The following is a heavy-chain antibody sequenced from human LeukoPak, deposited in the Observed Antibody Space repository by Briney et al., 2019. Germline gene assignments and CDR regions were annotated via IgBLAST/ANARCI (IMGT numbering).Heavy chain of an antibody. V-gene: IGHV4-34*01. CDR1: GFTFSSYS. CDR2: INHSGST. Sequence: GSLRLSCAASGFTFSSYSMNWVRQPPGKGLEWIGEINHSGSTNYNPSLKSRVTISVDTSKNQFSLKLNSVSAADTAVYYCARADTMVRGVPLYYHGMDGWGQGTTVTVSS. D-gene: IGHD3-10*01. CDR3: ARADTMVRGVPLYYHGMDG. J-gene: IGHJ6*02.